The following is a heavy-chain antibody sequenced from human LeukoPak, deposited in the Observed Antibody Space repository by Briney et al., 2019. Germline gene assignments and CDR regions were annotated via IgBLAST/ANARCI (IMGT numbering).Heavy chain of an antibody. V-gene: IGHV3-74*01. CDR2: VKYDGSTT. J-gene: IGHJ4*02. CDR1: GFTFSAYW. CDR3: ARDLDWLLFDY. D-gene: IGHD3-9*01. Sequence: GGSLRLSCAASGFTFSAYWMHWVRQAPGKGLVWVSRVKYDGSTTTYADSVKGRLTIYRDNAKNILYLQMNSLRVEDTAVYYCARDLDWLLFDYWGQGTLVTVSS.